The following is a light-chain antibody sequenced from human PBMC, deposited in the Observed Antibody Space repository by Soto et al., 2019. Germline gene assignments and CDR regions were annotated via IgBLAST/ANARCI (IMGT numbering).Light chain of an antibody. CDR1: QSVSSR. CDR2: GAS. Sequence: EIVMTQSPATLSVSPGERATLSCRASQSVSSRLAWFQQKPGQAPRLLIYGASTRATGIPDRFSGSGSGTEFTLTISSLQSEDFAVYYCQLYNNWPLTFGQGTKVEIK. CDR3: QLYNNWPLT. J-gene: IGKJ1*01. V-gene: IGKV3-15*01.